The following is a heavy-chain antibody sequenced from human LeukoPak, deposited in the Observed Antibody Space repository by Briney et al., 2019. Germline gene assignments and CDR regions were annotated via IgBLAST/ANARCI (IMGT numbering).Heavy chain of an antibody. CDR1: GFTFSSYA. J-gene: IGHJ4*02. CDR2: ISYDGSNK. CDR3: ARDPKMATIQYYFDY. D-gene: IGHD5-24*01. Sequence: GSLRLSCAASGFTFSSYAMHWVRPAPGKGLEWVAVISYDGSNKYYADSVKGRFTISRDNSKNTLYLQMNSLRAEDTAVYYCARDPKMATIQYYFDYWGQGTLVTVSS. V-gene: IGHV3-30-3*01.